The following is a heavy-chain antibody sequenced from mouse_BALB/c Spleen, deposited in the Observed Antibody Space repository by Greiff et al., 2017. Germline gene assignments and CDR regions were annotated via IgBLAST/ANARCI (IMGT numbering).Heavy chain of an antibody. D-gene: IGHD2-14*01. J-gene: IGHJ2*01. CDR2: IYPYNGGT. CDR1: GYTFTDYN. Sequence: VQLQQSGPELVKPGASVKISCKASGYTFTDYNMHWVKQSHGKSLEWIGYIYPYNGGTGYNQKFKSKATLTVDNSSSTAYLELRSLTSEDSAVYYCARCHRYDYFDYWGQGTTLTVSS. V-gene: IGHV1S29*02. CDR3: ARCHRYDYFDY.